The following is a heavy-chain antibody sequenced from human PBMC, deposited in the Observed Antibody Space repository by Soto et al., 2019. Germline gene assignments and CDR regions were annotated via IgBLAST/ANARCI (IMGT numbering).Heavy chain of an antibody. J-gene: IGHJ3*02. Sequence: GSLRLSCAASGFTFSSYAMSWVCQAPGKGLEWVSAISGSGGSTYYADSVKGRFTISRDNSKNTLYLQMNSLRAEDTAVYYCAKDTQDIVVVPAAATSDAFDIWGQGTMVTVSS. CDR2: ISGSGGST. CDR1: GFTFSSYA. V-gene: IGHV3-23*01. D-gene: IGHD2-2*01. CDR3: AKDTQDIVVVPAAATSDAFDI.